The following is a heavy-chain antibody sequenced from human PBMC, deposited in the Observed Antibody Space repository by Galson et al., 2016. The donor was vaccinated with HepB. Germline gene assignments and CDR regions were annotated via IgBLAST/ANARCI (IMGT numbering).Heavy chain of an antibody. V-gene: IGHV3-23*01. CDR2: TSTLVDST. J-gene: IGHJ5*01. Sequence: SLRLSCAASGLIFSNSVMSWVRQAPGKGLEWVSVTSTLVDSTYYADSVKGRFTVSRDNSKNTVYLQMNSLRAEDTAVYYCAKASGYSNSWFNYWGQGTLVTVSS. CDR1: GLIFSNSV. D-gene: IGHD5-12*01. CDR3: AKASGYSNSWFNY.